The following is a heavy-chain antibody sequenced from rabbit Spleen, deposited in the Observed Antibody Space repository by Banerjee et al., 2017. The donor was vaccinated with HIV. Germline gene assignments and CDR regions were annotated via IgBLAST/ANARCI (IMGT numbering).Heavy chain of an antibody. CDR2: IAGSSSDFT. Sequence: QSLEESGGDLAKPGASLTLTCTASGFSFSSGYDIVWVRQAPGKGLEWISCIAGSSSDFTYSASWAKGRFTISKTSSTTVTLQMTSLTDADTATYFCARDLTGVIGWNFGWWGPGTLVTVS. D-gene: IGHD1-1*01. CDR3: ARDLTGVIGWNFGW. V-gene: IGHV1S40*01. CDR1: GFSFSSGYD. J-gene: IGHJ4*01.